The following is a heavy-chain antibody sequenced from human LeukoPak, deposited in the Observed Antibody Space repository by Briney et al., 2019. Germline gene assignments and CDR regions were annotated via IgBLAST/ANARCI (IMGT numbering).Heavy chain of an antibody. Sequence: GGSLRLSCAASGFTFSSYGMHWVRQAPGKGLEWVAVIWYDGTNKYYADSVKGRFTIPRDNSKNTLYLQMNSLRVEDTAVYYCARDGLSSGWLQDYWGQGTRVTVSS. CDR3: ARDGLSSGWLQDY. V-gene: IGHV3-33*01. D-gene: IGHD6-19*01. CDR2: IWYDGTNK. J-gene: IGHJ4*02. CDR1: GFTFSSYG.